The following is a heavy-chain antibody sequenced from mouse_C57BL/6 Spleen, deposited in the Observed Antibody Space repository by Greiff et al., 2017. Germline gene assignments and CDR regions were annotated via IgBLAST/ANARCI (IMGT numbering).Heavy chain of an antibody. CDR1: GYAFSSYW. D-gene: IGHD1-1*01. J-gene: IGHJ2*01. V-gene: IGHV1-80*01. Sequence: QVQLKQSGAELVKPGASVKISCKASGYAFSSYWMNWVKQRHGTGLEWIGQIYPGDGDTNYNGKFKGKATLTADQSSSTAYMQLSSLTSEDSAVYFCARSYYYGSSYHFDYWGPGTTLTVSS. CDR2: IYPGDGDT. CDR3: ARSYYYGSSYHFDY.